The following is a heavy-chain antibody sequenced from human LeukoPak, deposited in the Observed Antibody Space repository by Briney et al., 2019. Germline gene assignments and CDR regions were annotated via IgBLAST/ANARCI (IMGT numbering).Heavy chain of an antibody. CDR1: GFTFTHAW. D-gene: IGHD3-10*01. CDR2: IKSKADGETT. CDR3: TTDLGITMIRGVIVS. Sequence: GGSLRLSCAASGFTFTHAWMTWVRQAPGKGLEWVVRIKSKADGETTDYDAPVKGRFFMSRDDSKATLYLQMNYLETEDTAVYYCTTDLGITMIRGVIVSWGQGTLVTVSS. V-gene: IGHV3-15*01. J-gene: IGHJ4*02.